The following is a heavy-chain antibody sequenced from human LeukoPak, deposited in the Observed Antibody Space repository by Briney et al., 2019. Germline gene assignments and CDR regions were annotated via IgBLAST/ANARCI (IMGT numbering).Heavy chain of an antibody. Sequence: GASVKVSCKASGYTFTSYGVSWVRQAPGQGLEWMGWISAYNGNTNYAQKLQGRVTMTTDTSTSAAYMELRSLRSDDTAVYYCAREDRHMNWFDPWGQGTLVTASS. CDR3: AREDRHMNWFDP. CDR1: GYTFTSYG. CDR2: ISAYNGNT. J-gene: IGHJ5*02. V-gene: IGHV1-18*01.